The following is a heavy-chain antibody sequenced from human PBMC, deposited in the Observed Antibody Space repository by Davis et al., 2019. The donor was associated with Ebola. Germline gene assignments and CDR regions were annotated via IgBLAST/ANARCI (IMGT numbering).Heavy chain of an antibody. J-gene: IGHJ4*02. D-gene: IGHD3-3*01. CDR3: AKDVHQFFSGGYY. CDR1: GFTFSSYA. V-gene: IGHV3-23*01. Sequence: GGSLRLSCAASGFTFSSYAMTWVRQAPGKGLEWVSAISGSGGSTYYADSAKGRFTISRDNSKNTLYLQMNSLRAEDTAVYYCAKDVHQFFSGGYYWGQGTLVTVSS. CDR2: ISGSGGST.